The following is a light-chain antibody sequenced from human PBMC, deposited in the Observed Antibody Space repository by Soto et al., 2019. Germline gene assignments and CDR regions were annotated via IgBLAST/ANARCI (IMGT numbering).Light chain of an antibody. CDR3: CSYAGSYTWV. CDR2: DVN. J-gene: IGLJ3*02. CDR1: SSDVGSYNY. V-gene: IGLV2-11*01. Sequence: QSALTQPRSVSGSPGQSVTLSCTGTSSDVGSYNYVSWYQXXPGKAPKLMIDDVNKRPSGVPDRFSGSRSGNTASLTISGXQAEDEADYYCCSYAGSYTWVFGGGTKLTVL.